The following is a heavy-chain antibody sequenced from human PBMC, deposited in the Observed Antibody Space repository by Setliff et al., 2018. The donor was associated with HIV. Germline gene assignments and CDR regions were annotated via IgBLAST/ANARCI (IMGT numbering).Heavy chain of an antibody. CDR3: AREGQWLA. Sequence: ASVKVSCKASGNTFSSYGITWVRQAPGQGLEWMGWVNADNGNTKYSEKFQGRVTITRDTAASTVYMELSSLKSEDTAVYYCAREGQWLAWGQGTLVTVSS. CDR1: GNTFSSYG. D-gene: IGHD6-19*01. J-gene: IGHJ5*02. CDR2: VNADNGNT. V-gene: IGHV1-3*01.